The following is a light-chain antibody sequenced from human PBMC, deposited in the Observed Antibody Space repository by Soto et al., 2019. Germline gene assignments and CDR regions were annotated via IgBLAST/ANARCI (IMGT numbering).Light chain of an antibody. CDR2: DAS. J-gene: IGKJ1*01. V-gene: IGKV3-11*01. Sequence: TQSPSSLSASVGDRVTITCRASQSVSSYLAWYQQKPGQAPRLLIYDASKRATGIPARFTGSGFGTDYTLTISSLEPEDFAVYYCQQRSTWRTFGQGTKVDIK. CDR3: QQRSTWRT. CDR1: QSVSSY.